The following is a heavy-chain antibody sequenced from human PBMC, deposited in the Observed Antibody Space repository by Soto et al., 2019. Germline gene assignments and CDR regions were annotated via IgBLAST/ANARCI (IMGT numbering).Heavy chain of an antibody. D-gene: IGHD6-19*01. V-gene: IGHV1-18*01. CDR2: ISAYNGNT. Sequence: ASVKVSCKASGYTFTSYGISWVRQAPGQGLEWMGWISAYNGNTNYAQKLQGRVTMTTDTSTSTAYMELRSLRSDDTAVYYCARDRTIAVAVSPCDPWGQGTLVTVSS. CDR1: GYTFTSYG. CDR3: ARDRTIAVAVSPCDP. J-gene: IGHJ5*02.